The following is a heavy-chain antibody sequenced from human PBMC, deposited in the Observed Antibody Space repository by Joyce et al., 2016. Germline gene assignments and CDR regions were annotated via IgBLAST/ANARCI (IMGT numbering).Heavy chain of an antibody. CDR1: GFTFSSYA. CDR2: IRGSGTRT. Sequence: EVQLLESGGGLVQPGGSLRLSCAASGFTFSSYAMSWVRQAQGKGLCWVSAIRGSGTRTYYADSVKGRFTISRDNSKNTLYLQMNSLRAEDTAVYYCAKALSPYYDYIWGSYLDAFDIWGQGTMVTVSS. J-gene: IGHJ3*02. D-gene: IGHD3-16*02. CDR3: AKALSPYYDYIWGSYLDAFDI. V-gene: IGHV3-23*01.